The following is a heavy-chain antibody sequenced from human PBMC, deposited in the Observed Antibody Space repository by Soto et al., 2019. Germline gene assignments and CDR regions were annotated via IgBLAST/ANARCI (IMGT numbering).Heavy chain of an antibody. CDR2: INPNSGGT. J-gene: IGHJ5*02. D-gene: IGHD3-3*01. CDR3: ARDHYDFWSGYYGKINWFDP. CDR1: GGTFTGYY. Sequence: ASVKVSCKASGGTFTGYYMHWVRQAPGQGLEWMGWINPNSGGTNYAQKFQGWVTMTRDTSISTAYMELSRLRSDDTAVYYCARDHYDFWSGYYGKINWFDPWGQGTLVTVSS. V-gene: IGHV1-2*04.